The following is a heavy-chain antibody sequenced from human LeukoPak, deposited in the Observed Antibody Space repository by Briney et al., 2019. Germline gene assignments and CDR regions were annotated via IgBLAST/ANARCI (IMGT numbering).Heavy chain of an antibody. Sequence: SETLSLTCTVSGGSISSSSYYWGWIRQPPGNGLEWIGSIYYSGSTFYNPSLKSRVTVSVDTSKNQFSLRLSSVTAADTAVYYCASDNRCGGDCYGYWGQGTLVSVSS. CDR2: IYYSGST. D-gene: IGHD2-21*01. V-gene: IGHV4-39*01. J-gene: IGHJ4*02. CDR3: ASDNRCGGDCYGY. CDR1: GGSISSSSYY.